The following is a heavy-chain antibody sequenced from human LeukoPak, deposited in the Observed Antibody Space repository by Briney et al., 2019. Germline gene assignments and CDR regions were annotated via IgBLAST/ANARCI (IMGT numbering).Heavy chain of an antibody. CDR3: ASVVVPVASDDYYYYMDV. CDR1: GGTFSSSA. J-gene: IGHJ6*03. CDR2: IIAVFGTA. Sequence: WASVKVSCKASGGTFSSSALTWVRQVPGQGLEWMGSIIAVFGTANYAQKFQGRVTITTDESTTTAYMELGSLRSEDTAISYCASVVVPVASDDYYYYMDVWGQGTTVTVSS. V-gene: IGHV1-69*05. D-gene: IGHD2-2*01.